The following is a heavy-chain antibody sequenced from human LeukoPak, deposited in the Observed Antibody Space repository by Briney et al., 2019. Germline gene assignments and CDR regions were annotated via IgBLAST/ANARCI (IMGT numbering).Heavy chain of an antibody. V-gene: IGHV1-69*05. D-gene: IGHD3-22*01. CDR2: IIPIFGTA. CDR1: GGTFSSYA. J-gene: IGHJ4*02. Sequence: SVKVSCKASGGTFSSYAISWVRQAPGQGLEWMGGIIPIFGTANYAQKFQGRVTITTDESTSTAYMELSSLRSEDTAVYYCARVHYDSSGYSFNFDYWGQGTLVTVSS. CDR3: ARVHYDSSGYSFNFDY.